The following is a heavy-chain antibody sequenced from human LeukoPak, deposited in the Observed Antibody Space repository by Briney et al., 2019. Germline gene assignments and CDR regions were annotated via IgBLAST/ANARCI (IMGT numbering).Heavy chain of an antibody. CDR2: INHSGST. V-gene: IGHV4-34*01. CDR3: ARGDYGGNGGY. J-gene: IGHJ4*02. D-gene: IGHD4-23*01. CDR1: GGSFSGYY. Sequence: SETLFLTCAVYGGSFSGYYWSWIRQPPGKGLEWIGEINHSGSTNYNPSLKSRVTISVDTSKNQFSLKLSSVTAADTAVYYCARGDYGGNGGYWGQGTLVTVSS.